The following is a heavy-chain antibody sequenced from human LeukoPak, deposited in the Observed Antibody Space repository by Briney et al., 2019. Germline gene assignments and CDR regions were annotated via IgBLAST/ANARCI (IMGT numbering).Heavy chain of an antibody. CDR2: FDPEDGET. CDR3: ATVGATTAVAPIDY. J-gene: IGHJ4*02. V-gene: IGHV1-24*01. D-gene: IGHD6-19*01. Sequence: ASVKVSCKVSGYTLTELSMHWVRQAPGKGLEWMGGFDPEDGETIYALKFQGRVTMTEDTSTDTAYMELSSLRSEDTAVYYCATVGATTAVAPIDYWGQGTLVTVSS. CDR1: GYTLTELS.